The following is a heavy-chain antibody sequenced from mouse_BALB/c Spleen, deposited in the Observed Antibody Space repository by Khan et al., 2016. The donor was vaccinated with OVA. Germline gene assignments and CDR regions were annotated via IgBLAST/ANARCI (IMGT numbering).Heavy chain of an antibody. V-gene: IGHV1S137*01. Sequence: QVQLKQSGAELVRPGVSVKISCKGSGYTFTDFTIHWVKQSHALSLEWIGVISTYYGDVTYNQKFKGKATMTVDKSSSTTYMELARLASEDSATFYYRRGAGGSGFAYWGQGTLVTVSA. J-gene: IGHJ3*01. CDR1: GYTFTDFT. CDR2: ISTYYGDV. CDR3: RRGAGGSGFAY. D-gene: IGHD1-1*01.